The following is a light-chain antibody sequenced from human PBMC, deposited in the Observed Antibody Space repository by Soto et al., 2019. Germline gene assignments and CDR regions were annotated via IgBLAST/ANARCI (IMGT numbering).Light chain of an antibody. J-gene: IGLJ2*01. CDR2: GNF. CDR3: QSYDSSLSGVV. Sequence: QSALTQPPSVSGAPGQRVTISCAGGSSSIGAGYDVHWYQQVPGTAPKLLIYGNFNRPSGVPDRFSGSKSGTSASLAITGLQAGDEADYYCQSYDSSLSGVVFGGGTKLTVL. CDR1: SSSIGAGYD. V-gene: IGLV1-40*01.